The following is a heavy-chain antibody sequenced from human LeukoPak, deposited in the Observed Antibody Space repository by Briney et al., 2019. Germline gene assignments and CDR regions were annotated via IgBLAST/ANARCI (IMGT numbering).Heavy chain of an antibody. Sequence: GGALRLSCAPSGFTFSSYAMSWVRQAPGKGGGWVSAISGRGDRTYYAASVKGPFTISRDNSKNTLYLQMTSLRAEDTAVYYCAKEQSSAGFFDYWGQGTLVTVSS. J-gene: IGHJ4*02. V-gene: IGHV3-23*01. CDR1: GFTFSSYA. CDR3: AKEQSSAGFFDY. D-gene: IGHD6-25*01. CDR2: ISGRGDRT.